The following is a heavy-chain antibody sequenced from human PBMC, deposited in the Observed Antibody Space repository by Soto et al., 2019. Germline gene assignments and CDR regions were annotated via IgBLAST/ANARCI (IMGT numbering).Heavy chain of an antibody. J-gene: IGHJ3*02. CDR3: AREWGPRYCSSTSCPLDAFDI. D-gene: IGHD2-2*01. Sequence: GGSLRLSCAASGFTVSSNYMSWVRQAPGKGLEWVSVIYSGGSTYYADSVKGRFTISRDNSKNTLYLQMNSLRAEDTAVYYCAREWGPRYCSSTSCPLDAFDIWGQGTMVTVSS. CDR2: IYSGGST. CDR1: GFTVSSNY. V-gene: IGHV3-66*01.